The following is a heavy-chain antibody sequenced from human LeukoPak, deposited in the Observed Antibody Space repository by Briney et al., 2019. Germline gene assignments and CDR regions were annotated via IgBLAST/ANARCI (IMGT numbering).Heavy chain of an antibody. D-gene: IGHD3-10*02. CDR3: AELGITMIGGV. J-gene: IGHJ6*04. Sequence: GGSLRLSCAASGFTFISYGMSWVRQAPGKGLEWVAFIRYDGSTKYYADSVKARFTNTRENAKTPLYLQLNSLRAEDTAVYYCAELGITMIGGVWGKGTTVTISS. V-gene: IGHV3-30*02. CDR2: IRYDGSTK. CDR1: GFTFISYG.